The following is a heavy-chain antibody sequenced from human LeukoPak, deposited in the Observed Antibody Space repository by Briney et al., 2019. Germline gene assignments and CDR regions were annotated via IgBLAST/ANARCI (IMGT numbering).Heavy chain of an antibody. CDR2: ITNNGGST. CDR1: GFSFSNYA. V-gene: IGHV3-23*01. D-gene: IGHD3-10*01. Sequence: GGSLRLSCAASGFSFSNYAMIWVRQGPGKGLEWVSGITNNGGSTYYADSVKGWFTISRDNSKNTLYLQMSSLRAEDTAVYYCAKVRYGSGSYYDFYYGMDVWGQGTTVTVSS. CDR3: AKVRYGSGSYYDFYYGMDV. J-gene: IGHJ6*02.